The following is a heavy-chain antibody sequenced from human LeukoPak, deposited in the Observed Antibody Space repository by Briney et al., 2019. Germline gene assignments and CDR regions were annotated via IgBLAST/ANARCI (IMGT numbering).Heavy chain of an antibody. J-gene: IGHJ3*02. V-gene: IGHV1-24*01. CDR3: ATGLSITIFGVVIPRRRLNI. D-gene: IGHD3-3*01. CDR2: FDPEDGET. Sequence: ASVKVSCKVSGYTLTELSMHWVRQAPGKGLERMGGFDPEDGETIYAQKFQGRVTMTEDTSTDTAYMELSSLRSEDTAVYYCATGLSITIFGVVIPRRRLNIWGQGTMVTVSS. CDR1: GYTLTELS.